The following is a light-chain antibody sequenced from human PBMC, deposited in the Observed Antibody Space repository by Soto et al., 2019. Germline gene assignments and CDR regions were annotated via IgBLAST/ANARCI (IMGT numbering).Light chain of an antibody. CDR3: QQRAIWPYT. CDR2: DAS. CDR1: RTVFNF. V-gene: IGKV3-11*01. Sequence: EIALTQSPATLSLSPGERATLSCRANRTVFNFLIWYQQKPGQAPRLLIYDASNRPTDIPARFSGTGSGTDFRLTISSLEPEDFALYFCQQRAIWPYTFGPGTKLEIK. J-gene: IGKJ2*01.